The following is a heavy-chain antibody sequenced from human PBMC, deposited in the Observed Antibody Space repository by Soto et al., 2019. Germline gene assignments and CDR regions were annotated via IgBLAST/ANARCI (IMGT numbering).Heavy chain of an antibody. CDR3: ARRLTRGYCSSTSCYGTAYNWFDP. D-gene: IGHD2-2*01. V-gene: IGHV4-31*03. CDR1: GGSISSGGYY. CDR2: IYYSGST. Sequence: SETLSLTCTVSGGSISSGGYYWSWIRQHPGKGLEWIGYIYYSGSTYYNPSLKSRVTISVDTSKNQFSLKLSSVTAADTAVYYCARRLTRGYCSSTSCYGTAYNWFDPWGQGTLVTVSS. J-gene: IGHJ5*02.